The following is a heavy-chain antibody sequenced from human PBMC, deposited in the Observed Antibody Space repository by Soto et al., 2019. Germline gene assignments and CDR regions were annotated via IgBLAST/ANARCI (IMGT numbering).Heavy chain of an antibody. CDR2: ISYDGSNK. V-gene: IGHV3-30-3*01. Sequence: QMQLVESGGGVVQPGRSLRLSCAASGSTFSSYAMHWVRQAPGKGLEWVAVISYDGSNKYYADSVKGRFTISRDNSKNTLYLQMNSLRAEDTAVYYCARDFNLRGYCTNGVCYTLDYWGQGTLVTVSS. J-gene: IGHJ4*02. D-gene: IGHD2-8*01. CDR3: ARDFNLRGYCTNGVCYTLDY. CDR1: GSTFSSYA.